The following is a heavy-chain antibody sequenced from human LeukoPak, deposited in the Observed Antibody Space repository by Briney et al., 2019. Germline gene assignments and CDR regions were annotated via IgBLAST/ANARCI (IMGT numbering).Heavy chain of an antibody. J-gene: IGHJ4*02. V-gene: IGHV4-31*03. CDR1: GASFSSGDQY. CDR2: IHPSGTL. D-gene: IGHD3-22*01. Sequence: SETLSLTCTVSGASFSSGDQYWNWIRQSPGKGLEWIGSIHPSGTLYYNPSLESRVTISIDTSENQFSLNLNSVTAADTAVYFCSRGLDSRKLGYWGQGTPVTVSS. CDR3: SRGLDSRKLGY.